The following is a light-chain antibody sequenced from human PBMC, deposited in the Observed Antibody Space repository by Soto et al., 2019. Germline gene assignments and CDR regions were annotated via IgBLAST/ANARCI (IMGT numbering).Light chain of an antibody. Sequence: EIVLTQSPGTLSLSPGERATLSCRASQSVSSSYLAWYQQKPGQAPRLLIYGASSRATGIPDRFSGSGSGTEFPLTVSRLEPGDFAVYYCQQYGSSPYTFGQGTKLEIK. V-gene: IGKV3-20*01. J-gene: IGKJ2*01. CDR2: GAS. CDR3: QQYGSSPYT. CDR1: QSVSSSY.